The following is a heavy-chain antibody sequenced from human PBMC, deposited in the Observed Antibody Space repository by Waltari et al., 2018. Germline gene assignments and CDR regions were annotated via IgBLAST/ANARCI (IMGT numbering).Heavy chain of an antibody. CDR3: AREYCSSTSCYYGMDV. Sequence: QVQLQESGPGLVKPSQTLSLTCTVSGGSISSGSYYWSWIRQPAGKGLEWIGYIYTSGSTNYNPSLKSRVTISVDTAKNQFSLKLSSVTAADTAVYYCAREYCSSTSCYYGMDVWGQGTTVTVSS. CDR1: GGSISSGSYY. V-gene: IGHV4-61*09. J-gene: IGHJ6*02. CDR2: IYTSGST. D-gene: IGHD2-2*01.